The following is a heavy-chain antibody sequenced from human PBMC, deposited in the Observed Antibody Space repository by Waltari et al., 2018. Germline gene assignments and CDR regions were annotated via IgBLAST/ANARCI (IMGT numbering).Heavy chain of an antibody. V-gene: IGHV4-59*08. D-gene: IGHD1-26*01. Sequence: QVQLQESGPGLVKPSATLSPTCTVSGDSVSVYFWSWIRHSPGKGLEWIAYMYSSGTTNYNPSLRSRVTISLDTSKNQVSLKLSSMTAADTAVYYCARLDLVGSRYYFDYWSQGTLVTVSS. CDR3: ARLDLVGSRYYFDY. J-gene: IGHJ4*02. CDR1: GDSVSVYF. CDR2: MYSSGTT.